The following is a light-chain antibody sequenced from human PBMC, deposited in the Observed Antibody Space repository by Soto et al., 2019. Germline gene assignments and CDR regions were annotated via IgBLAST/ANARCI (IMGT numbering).Light chain of an antibody. CDR1: SSDVGGYNY. CDR2: EVT. Sequence: QSALTQPASVSGSPGQSITISCTGTSSDVGGYNYVSWYQQHPGKAPKLMIFEVTNRPSGVSNRFSGSKSGNTASLTISGLQAVDEADYYCSSYTRRGTLVFGGGTQLTVL. J-gene: IGLJ2*01. V-gene: IGLV2-14*01. CDR3: SSYTRRGTLV.